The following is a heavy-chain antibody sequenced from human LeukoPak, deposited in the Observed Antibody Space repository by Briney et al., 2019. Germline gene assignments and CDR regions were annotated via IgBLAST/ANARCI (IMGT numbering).Heavy chain of an antibody. CDR1: GGSFSGYY. CDR2: IYHSGST. Sequence: SETLSLTCAVYGGSFSGYYWSWVRQPPGKGLEWIGEIYHSGSTNYNPSLKSRVTISVDKSKNQFSLKLSSVTAADTAVYYCARAKTWIQLWLVGAGFDYWGQGTLVTVSS. D-gene: IGHD5-18*01. J-gene: IGHJ4*02. V-gene: IGHV4-34*01. CDR3: ARAKTWIQLWLVGAGFDY.